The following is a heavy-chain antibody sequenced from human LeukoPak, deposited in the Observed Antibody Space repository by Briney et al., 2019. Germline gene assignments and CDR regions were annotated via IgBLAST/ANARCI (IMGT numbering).Heavy chain of an antibody. CDR3: ARDGGWDPSDWYGDGTNFDY. J-gene: IGHJ4*02. CDR2: ISGYNVNT. V-gene: IGHV1-18*01. CDR1: GYTFTDYD. Sequence: ASVKVSCKTSGYTFTDYDITWVRQAPGQGLEWMGWISGYNVNTNYVQRLQGRVTMTTDTSTSTAYMELRSLRSDDTAVYYCARDGGWDPSDWYGDGTNFDYWGQGTLVTVSS. D-gene: IGHD6-19*01.